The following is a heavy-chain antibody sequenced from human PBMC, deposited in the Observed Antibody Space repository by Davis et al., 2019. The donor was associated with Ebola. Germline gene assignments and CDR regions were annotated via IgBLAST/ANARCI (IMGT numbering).Heavy chain of an antibody. CDR3: TTTTTASDY. J-gene: IGHJ4*02. V-gene: IGHV3-73*01. CDR2: IRSKANSYAT. CDR1: GFTFSGSG. D-gene: IGHD4-11*01. Sequence: ETLSLTCAASGFTFSGSGVHWVRQASGKGLEWVGRIRSKANSYATAYAASVKGRFTISRDDSKNTAYLQMNSLKTEDTAVYYCTTTTTASDYWGQGTLVTVSS.